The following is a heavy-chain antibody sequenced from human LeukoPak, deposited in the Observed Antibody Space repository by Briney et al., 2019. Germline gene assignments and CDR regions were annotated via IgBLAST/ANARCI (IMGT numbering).Heavy chain of an antibody. Sequence: ASVKVSCKASGYTFTSYGISWVRQAPGQGLEWMGWISAYNGNTNYAQKLQGRVTMTTDTSTSTAYMELRSLRSDDTAVYYGARDKMSGGYCSSTSCYNAFDIWGQGTMVTVSS. CDR1: GYTFTSYG. V-gene: IGHV1-18*01. CDR2: ISAYNGNT. J-gene: IGHJ3*02. D-gene: IGHD2-2*02. CDR3: ARDKMSGGYCSSTSCYNAFDI.